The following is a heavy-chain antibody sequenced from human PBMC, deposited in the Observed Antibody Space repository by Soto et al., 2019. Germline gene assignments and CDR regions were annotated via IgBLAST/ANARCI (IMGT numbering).Heavy chain of an antibody. CDR1: GFTFSSYA. Sequence: GGSLSLSCAAFGFTFSSYAMCWVRQAPGKGLEWVSAISGSGVSTYYADSVKVRFTISRDNSKNTLYLQMNSLRAEDTVVYFCAQEPKLAIKAGFDYWGQGTLVTVSS. CDR2: ISGSGVST. V-gene: IGHV3-23*01. J-gene: IGHJ4*02. D-gene: IGHD5-12*01. CDR3: AQEPKLAIKAGFDY.